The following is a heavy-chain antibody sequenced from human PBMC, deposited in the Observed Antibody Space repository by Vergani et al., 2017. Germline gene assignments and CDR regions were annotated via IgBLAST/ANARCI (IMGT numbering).Heavy chain of an antibody. D-gene: IGHD1-1*01. V-gene: IGHV5-51*01. CDR1: GYSFTNYW. CDR3: ARHTTYTDS. J-gene: IGHJ4*02. Sequence: EVQLVQSGAEVKKPGESLKISCKGSGYSFTNYWIGWVRQKPGKGLEWMGIIYPSDSDTRYSPSFQGQVTVSADKSISTAFLQWDSLKASDTALYYCARHTTYTDSWGQGTLVTVSS. CDR2: IYPSDSDT.